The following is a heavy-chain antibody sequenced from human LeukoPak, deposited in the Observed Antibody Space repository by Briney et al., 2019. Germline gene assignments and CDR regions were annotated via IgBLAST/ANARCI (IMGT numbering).Heavy chain of an antibody. CDR1: GFTFSSYA. CDR3: AKDSLLLWFGRLGYFDY. V-gene: IGHV3-23*01. D-gene: IGHD3-10*01. CDR2: ISGSGGST. Sequence: GGSLRLSSAASGFTFSSYAMSWVRQAPGKGLEWVSAISGSGGSTYYADSVKGRFTISRDNSKNTLYLQMNSLRAEDTAVYYCAKDSLLLWFGRLGYFDYWGQGTLVTVSS. J-gene: IGHJ4*02.